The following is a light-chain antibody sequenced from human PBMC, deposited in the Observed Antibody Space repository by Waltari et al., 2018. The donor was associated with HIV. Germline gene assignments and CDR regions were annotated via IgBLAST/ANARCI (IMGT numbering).Light chain of an antibody. CDR2: AAT. V-gene: IGKV1-39*01. Sequence: DIHMTQSPSPLSASVGDGVTITCRANLSINNYLNWYQRKPGKAPRLLIFAATSLQSGVPSRFSGSGSGTDFTLTISSLLLEDFATYYCQQSYSIPWTFGQGTKVEIK. CDR1: LSINNY. CDR3: QQSYSIPWT. J-gene: IGKJ1*01.